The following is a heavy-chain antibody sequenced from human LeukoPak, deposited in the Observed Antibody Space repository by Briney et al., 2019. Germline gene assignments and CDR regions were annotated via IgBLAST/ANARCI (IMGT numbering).Heavy chain of an antibody. Sequence: GGSLRLSCAASGFTFSNYALHWVRQAPGKGLEWVAVMSHDGRNIFYADSVKGRFTISRDNSKNTLYLQMNSLRAEDTAVYYCARAPPGYSSNWYAYWGQGTLVTVSS. CDR3: ARAPPGYSSNWYAY. CDR2: MSHDGRNI. CDR1: GFTFSNYA. D-gene: IGHD6-13*01. V-gene: IGHV3-30*04. J-gene: IGHJ5*01.